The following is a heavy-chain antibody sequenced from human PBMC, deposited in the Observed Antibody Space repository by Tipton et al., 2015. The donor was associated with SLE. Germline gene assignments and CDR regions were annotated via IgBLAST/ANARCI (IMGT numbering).Heavy chain of an antibody. CDR2: ISSSGRYI. D-gene: IGHD3-16*02. J-gene: IGHJ5*02. Sequence: SLRLSCEASGFNFNDYTMNWARQTPGKGLEWVSSISSSGRYIYYADSMKGRFTISRDNAKNSLYLQMNSLRAEDTAVYYCARGPITPRYFGHLGPWGQGTLVTVSS. V-gene: IGHV3-21*01. CDR1: GFNFNDYT. CDR3: ARGPITPRYFGHLGP.